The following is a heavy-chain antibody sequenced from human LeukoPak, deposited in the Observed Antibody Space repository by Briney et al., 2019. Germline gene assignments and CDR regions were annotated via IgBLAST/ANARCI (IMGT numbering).Heavy chain of an antibody. Sequence: GGSLRLSCAASGFTFSSYGMYWVRQAPGKGLEWVAFIRYDGSNKYYADSVKGRFTISRDNSKSTLYLQMNSLRAEDTAVYYCAKDLEQWLAHYFDYWGQGTLVTVSS. D-gene: IGHD6-19*01. V-gene: IGHV3-30*02. CDR3: AKDLEQWLAHYFDY. CDR2: IRYDGSNK. J-gene: IGHJ4*02. CDR1: GFTFSSYG.